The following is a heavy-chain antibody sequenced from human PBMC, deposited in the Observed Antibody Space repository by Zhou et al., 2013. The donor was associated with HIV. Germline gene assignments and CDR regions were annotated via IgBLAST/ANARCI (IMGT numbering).Heavy chain of an antibody. Sequence: QVQLVQSGAEVKKPGASVKVSCKASGYTFTSYYMHWVRQAPGQGLEWMGIINPSGGSTSYAQKFQGRVTMTRDTSTSTVYMELSSLRSEDTAVYYCARELGYYDSSGYYYVGFDYWGQGTLVTVSS. D-gene: IGHD3-22*01. CDR2: INPSGGST. CDR1: GYTFTSYY. V-gene: IGHV1-46*01. CDR3: ARELGYYDSSGYYYVGFDY. J-gene: IGHJ4*02.